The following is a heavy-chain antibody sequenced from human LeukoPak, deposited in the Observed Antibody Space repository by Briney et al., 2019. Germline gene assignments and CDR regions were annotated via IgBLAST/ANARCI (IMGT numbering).Heavy chain of an antibody. CDR2: ISSSSSTI. J-gene: IGHJ4*02. Sequence: PGGSLRLSCAASGFTFSSYSMNWVRQAPGKGLEWVSYISSSSSTIYYADSVKGRFTISRDNAKSSLYLQMNSLRDEDTAVYYCARDRKVRGVEKIDYWGQGTLVTVSS. D-gene: IGHD3-10*01. CDR1: GFTFSSYS. V-gene: IGHV3-48*02. CDR3: ARDRKVRGVEKIDY.